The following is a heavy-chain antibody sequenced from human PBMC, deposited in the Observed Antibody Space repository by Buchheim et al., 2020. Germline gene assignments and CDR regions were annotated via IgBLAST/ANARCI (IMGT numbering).Heavy chain of an antibody. Sequence: QVQLVESGGGVVQPGRSLRLSCAASGFTFSSYGMHWVRQAPGKGLEWVAVISYDGSNKYYADSVKGRFTISRDNSKNTLYLQMNSLRAEDTAVYYCAKGAEYSGYVNLDYWGQGTL. D-gene: IGHD5-12*01. CDR3: AKGAEYSGYVNLDY. CDR2: ISYDGSNK. J-gene: IGHJ4*02. V-gene: IGHV3-30*18. CDR1: GFTFSSYG.